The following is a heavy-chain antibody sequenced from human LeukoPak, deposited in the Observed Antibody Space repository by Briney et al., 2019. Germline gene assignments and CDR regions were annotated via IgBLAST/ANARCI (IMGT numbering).Heavy chain of an antibody. CDR3: AKDIDYYGSGSYYPSDY. Sequence: GGSLRLSCAASGFTFSSYGMHWVRQAPGKGLEWVAVISYDGSNKYYADSVKGRFTISRDNSKNTLYLQMNSLRAEDTAVYYCAKDIDYYGSGSYYPSDYWGQGTLVTVSS. D-gene: IGHD3-10*01. CDR1: GFTFSSYG. J-gene: IGHJ4*02. V-gene: IGHV3-30*18. CDR2: ISYDGSNK.